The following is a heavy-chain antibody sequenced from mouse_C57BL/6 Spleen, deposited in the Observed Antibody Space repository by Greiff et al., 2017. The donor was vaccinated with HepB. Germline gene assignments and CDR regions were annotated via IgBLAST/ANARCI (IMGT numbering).Heavy chain of an antibody. CDR2: IDPANGNT. D-gene: IGHD2-3*01. V-gene: IGHV14-3*01. Sequence: EVQLQQSVAELVRPGASVKLSCTASGFTIKNTYMHWVKQRPEQGLEWIGRIDPANGNTKYAPKFQGKATITADTSSNTAYLQLSSLTSEDTAIYYCARFHCGYYETLWWFAYWGQGTLVTVSA. CDR1: GFTIKNTY. J-gene: IGHJ3*01. CDR3: ARFHCGYYETLWWFAY.